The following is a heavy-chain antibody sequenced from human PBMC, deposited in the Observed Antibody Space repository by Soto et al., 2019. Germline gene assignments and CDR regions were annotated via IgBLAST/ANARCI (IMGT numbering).Heavy chain of an antibody. J-gene: IGHJ4*02. CDR3: ARSIVVVTALDY. Sequence: QVQLVQSGAEEKKPGASVQGSCKASGYTFTSYAMHWVRQAPGQRLEWMGWINAGNGNTKYSQKFQGRVTITRDTSASTAYMELSSLRSEDTAVYYCARSIVVVTALDYWGQGTLVTVSS. D-gene: IGHD2-21*02. V-gene: IGHV1-3*05. CDR2: INAGNGNT. CDR1: GYTFTSYA.